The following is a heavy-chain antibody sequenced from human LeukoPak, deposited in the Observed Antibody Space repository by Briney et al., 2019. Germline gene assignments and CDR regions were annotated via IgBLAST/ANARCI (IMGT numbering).Heavy chain of an antibody. J-gene: IGHJ4*02. V-gene: IGHV4-61*02. CDR3: ARERGRIVVVIDY. Sequence: PSETLSLTCTVPGGSNSSGSYYWSWIRQPAGKGLEWIGRIYTSGSTNYNPSLKSRVTISVDTSKNQFSLKLSSVTAADTAVYYCARERGRIVVVIDYWGQGTLVTVSS. D-gene: IGHD3-22*01. CDR2: IYTSGST. CDR1: GGSNSSGSYY.